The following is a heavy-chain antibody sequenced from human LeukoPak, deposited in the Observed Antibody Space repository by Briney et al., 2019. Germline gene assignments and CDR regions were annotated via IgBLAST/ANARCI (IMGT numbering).Heavy chain of an antibody. V-gene: IGHV4-59*08. CDR1: GGSISSHY. CDR2: IYDSGSI. J-gene: IGHJ4*02. Sequence: SETLSLTCTVSGGSISSHYWSWIRQPPGKGLEWIGYIYDSGSINYNPSLKSRVTISVDTSKNQFSLKLSSVTAADTAVYYCARAEHYYGSGSYGVYFDYWGQGTLVTVSS. CDR3: ARAEHYYGSGSYGVYFDY. D-gene: IGHD3-10*01.